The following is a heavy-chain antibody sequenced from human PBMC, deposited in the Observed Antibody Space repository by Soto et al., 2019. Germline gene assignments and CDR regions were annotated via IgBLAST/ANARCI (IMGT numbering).Heavy chain of an antibody. D-gene: IGHD2-2*01. CDR1: GYTFSSYG. V-gene: IGHV1-18*04. J-gene: IGHJ6*02. Sequence: GASVKVSCKASGYTFSSYGLSWVRRAPGQGLEWMGWISVYNGNTNYAQKLQGRVTMTTDTSTSTAYMELRSLRSDDTAVYYCARDQRCSSTSCYRGYYYYYGMDVWGQGTTVTVSS. CDR3: ARDQRCSSTSCYRGYYYYYGMDV. CDR2: ISVYNGNT.